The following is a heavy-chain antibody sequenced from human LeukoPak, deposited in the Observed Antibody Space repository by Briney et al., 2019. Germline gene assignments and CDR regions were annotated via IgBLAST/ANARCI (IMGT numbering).Heavy chain of an antibody. V-gene: IGHV3-64D*06. D-gene: IGHD2-21*02. J-gene: IGHJ4*02. Sequence: PGGSLRLSCSAPGFTFSSYAMHWVRQAPGTGLEYVSAISSNGGSTYYADSVKGRFTISRDNSKNTLYLQMSSLRPEDTAVYYCVKGIVVVTARAFDYWGQGTLVTVSS. CDR2: ISSNGGST. CDR3: VKGIVVVTARAFDY. CDR1: GFTFSSYA.